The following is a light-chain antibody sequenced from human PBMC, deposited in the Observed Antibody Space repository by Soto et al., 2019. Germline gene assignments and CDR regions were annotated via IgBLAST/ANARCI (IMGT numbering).Light chain of an antibody. CDR1: QSISSY. CDR2: AAS. V-gene: IGKV1-39*01. CDR3: QKSSSTVLT. J-gene: IGKJ4*01. Sequence: DIQMTQSPSSLSASVGDRVTITCRASQSISSYLNWYQQKPGKAPKLLIYAASSLQGGVPSRFSGSGSGTDFTLTISSLQREDCAIYYCQKSSSTVLTFGGGTKVEIK.